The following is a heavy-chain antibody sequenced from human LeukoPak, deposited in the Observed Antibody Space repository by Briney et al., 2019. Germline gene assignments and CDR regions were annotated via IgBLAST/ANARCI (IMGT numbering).Heavy chain of an antibody. CDR2: INPDGSGT. J-gene: IGHJ6*03. CDR3: ARDTYPDYYYYYMDV. Sequence: GGSLRLSCAASGFTFSSYWMHWVRQGPGKGLVWVSRINPDGSGTSHADSVKGRFTISRDNAKNTLYLQMNSLRAEDTAVYYCARDTYPDYYYYYMDVWGKGTTVTVSS. V-gene: IGHV3-74*01. CDR1: GFTFSSYW.